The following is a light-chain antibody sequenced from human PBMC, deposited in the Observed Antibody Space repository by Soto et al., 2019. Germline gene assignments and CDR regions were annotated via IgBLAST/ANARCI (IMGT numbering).Light chain of an antibody. Sequence: DIQMTQSPSSLSASVGDRVTITCRASQSISSYLNWYQQKPGKAPKLLIYAASSLQSGVPSRFSGSRSVTDCTLTISSLQPEDFETYYCQQSYRTPPTFGQGTKVEIK. CDR1: QSISSY. CDR3: QQSYRTPPT. J-gene: IGKJ1*01. V-gene: IGKV1-39*01. CDR2: AAS.